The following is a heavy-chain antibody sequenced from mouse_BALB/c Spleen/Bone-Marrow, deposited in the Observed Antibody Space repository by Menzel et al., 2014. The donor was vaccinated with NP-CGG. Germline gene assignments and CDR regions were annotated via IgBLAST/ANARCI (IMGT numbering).Heavy chain of an antibody. J-gene: IGHJ1*01. D-gene: IGHD2-14*01. Sequence: VQLQQSGPELVKPGASVKMSCKASGYTFTDYYMKWVKQSHGTSLEWIGDINPINGDTFYNQKFKGKATLTVDKSSSTVYMQLDSLTAEDSAVYYCAMGVRLYWYFDVWGAGTTVTVSS. CDR2: INPINGDT. CDR3: AMGVRLYWYFDV. CDR1: GYTFTDYY. V-gene: IGHV1-26*01.